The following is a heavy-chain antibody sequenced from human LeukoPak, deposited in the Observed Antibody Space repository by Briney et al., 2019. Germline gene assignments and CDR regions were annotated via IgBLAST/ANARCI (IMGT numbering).Heavy chain of an antibody. Sequence: GGSLRLSCAASGFTFSSYSMNWVRQAPGKGLEWVSYISTSSTTIYYADSVKGRFTISRDNAKNSPYLQMNSLRDEDTAVYYCSRDEPPGGYWGQGTLVTVSS. CDR3: SRDEPPGGY. CDR2: ISTSSTTI. J-gene: IGHJ4*02. D-gene: IGHD1-14*01. V-gene: IGHV3-48*02. CDR1: GFTFSSYS.